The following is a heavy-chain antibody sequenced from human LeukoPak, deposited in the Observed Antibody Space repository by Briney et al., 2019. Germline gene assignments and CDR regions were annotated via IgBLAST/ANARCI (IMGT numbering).Heavy chain of an antibody. D-gene: IGHD3-10*01. CDR2: INHSGST. CDR1: GGSLSGYY. J-gene: IGHJ5*02. V-gene: IGHV4-34*01. Sequence: SETLSLTCAVYGGSLSGYYWRWIRQPPGRGREWIGEINHSGSTDYNPSLKSRVSISVDTSKHQFSLKLSSVTAADTAVYYCARGRPYYYGSGKNWFDPWGQGTLVTVSS. CDR3: ARGRPYYYGSGKNWFDP.